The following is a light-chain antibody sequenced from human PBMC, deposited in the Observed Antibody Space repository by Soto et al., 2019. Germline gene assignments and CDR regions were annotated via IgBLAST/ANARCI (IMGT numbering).Light chain of an antibody. CDR3: LQHKSYPLT. CDR2: SSF. J-gene: IGKJ5*01. V-gene: IGKV1-17*01. CDR1: QGIGND. Sequence: DIQMTQSPSSLSASVGDRVTITCRASQGIGNDLGWYQQKPGKAPKRLIYSSFILQSGVPSRFSGSGSGTELTLTISSLQPEDFATYYCLQHKSYPLTFGQGTRLEIK.